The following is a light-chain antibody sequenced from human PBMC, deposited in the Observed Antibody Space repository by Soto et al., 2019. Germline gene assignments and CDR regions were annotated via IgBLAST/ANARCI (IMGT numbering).Light chain of an antibody. V-gene: IGLV4-60*02. Sequence: QSVLTQSSSACASLGSSVKLTCSLSSGHSSYIIAWHQQQPGKAPRYLMKLEGSGSYNKGSGVPDRFSGSSSGADRYLTISNLQFEDEAEYYCETWDSNTWVFGGGTKLTVL. CDR2: LEGSGSY. CDR3: ETWDSNTWV. J-gene: IGLJ3*02. CDR1: SGHSSYI.